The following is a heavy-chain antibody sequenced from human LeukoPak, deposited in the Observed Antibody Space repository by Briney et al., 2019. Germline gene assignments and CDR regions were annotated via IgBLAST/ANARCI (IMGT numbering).Heavy chain of an antibody. V-gene: IGHV3-21*01. J-gene: IGHJ4*02. Sequence: PGGSLRLSCAASGFTFSSYSMNWVRQAPGKGLEWVSSISSSNSYIYYADSVKGRFTISRDNAKNSLYLQMNSLRAEDTAVYYCARTPMYSYGYSLDYWGQGTLVTVSS. CDR3: ARTPMYSYGYSLDY. CDR2: ISSSNSYI. CDR1: GFTFSSYS. D-gene: IGHD5-18*01.